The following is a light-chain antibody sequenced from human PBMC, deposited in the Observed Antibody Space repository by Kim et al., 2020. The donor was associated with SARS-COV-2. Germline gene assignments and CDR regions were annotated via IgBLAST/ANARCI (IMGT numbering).Light chain of an antibody. CDR3: QQSYSSPYT. CDR2: TAS. J-gene: IGKJ1*01. Sequence: DIQMTQSPPSLSASVGDRVTISCRASQRINTYLNWYQQSPGKAPKLLIYTASSLQSGVPSRFSGAGSGTDFTLTISSLQPEDFATYYCQQSYSSPYTFGQGTKVDI. V-gene: IGKV1-39*01. CDR1: QRINTY.